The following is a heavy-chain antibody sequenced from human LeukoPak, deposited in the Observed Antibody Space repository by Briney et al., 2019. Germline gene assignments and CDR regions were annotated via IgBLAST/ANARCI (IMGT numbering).Heavy chain of an antibody. CDR1: GFTFGDYD. J-gene: IGHJ5*02. Sequence: YPGRSLRLSCTASGFTFGDYDMSWVRLPPGKGLEWVGPIRGRAFGGTTEYATSVKGTFTISRDNSKSIVYLQMNSLKTEDTAVYYCTRRNRGGVRGVMFDPWGQGTLVTVSS. CDR2: IRGRAFGGTT. CDR3: TRRNRGGVRGVMFDP. D-gene: IGHD3-10*01. V-gene: IGHV3-49*04.